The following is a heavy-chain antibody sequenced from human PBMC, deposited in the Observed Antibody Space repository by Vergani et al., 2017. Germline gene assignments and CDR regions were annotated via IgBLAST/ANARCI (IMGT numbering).Heavy chain of an antibody. V-gene: IGHV1-69*04. CDR3: ARDHGPTTAYYYGMDV. CDR1: GGTFSSYA. J-gene: IGHJ6*02. CDR2: IIPILGIA. D-gene: IGHD4-11*01. Sequence: QVQLVQSGAEVKKPGSSVKVSCKASGGTFSSYAISWVRQAPGQGLEWMGRIIPILGIANYAQKFQGRVTITADKSTSTAYMELSSLRSEDTAVYYCARDHGPTTAYYYGMDVWGQGTTVTVSS.